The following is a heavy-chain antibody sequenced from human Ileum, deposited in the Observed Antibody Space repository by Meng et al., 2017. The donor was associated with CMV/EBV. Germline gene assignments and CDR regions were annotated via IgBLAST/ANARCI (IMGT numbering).Heavy chain of an antibody. CDR3: ARNGAYSLDS. D-gene: IGHD4/OR15-4a*01. Sequence: LACGVAGGSFSGDCWWSWGRQSPGKGLEWLGESHPRGTTTYNPSLKSRLIISLDESKTEFSLKLTSVTAADTAVYYCARNGAYSLDSWSQGSLVTVSS. CDR1: GGSFSGDCW. CDR2: SHPRGTT. J-gene: IGHJ4*02. V-gene: IGHV4-4*02.